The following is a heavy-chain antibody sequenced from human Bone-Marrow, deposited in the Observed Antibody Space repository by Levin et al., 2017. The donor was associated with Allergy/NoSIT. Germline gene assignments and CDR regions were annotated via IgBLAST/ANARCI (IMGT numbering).Heavy chain of an antibody. CDR1: EFRFSNYA. V-gene: IGHV3-23*01. CDR2: ISDSAGST. Sequence: QSGESLKISCVTSEFRFSNYAMSWVRQAPGKGLEWVSSISDSAGSTYYADSVKGRFTISRDNSKNTLYLQMNSLRVEDTAIYYCAKDLRDGYNFGYWGQGTLVTVSS. CDR3: AKDLRDGYNFGY. J-gene: IGHJ4*02. D-gene: IGHD5-24*01.